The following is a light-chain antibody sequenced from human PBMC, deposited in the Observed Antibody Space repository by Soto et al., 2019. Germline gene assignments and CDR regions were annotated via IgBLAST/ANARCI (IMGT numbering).Light chain of an antibody. CDR3: QKSDHLPL. CDR2: DAY. V-gene: IGKV1-33*01. Sequence: DIPLTQSPPSLSESVPEKVYIXCQASHDIGNSLNWYQDKPGQPPKLVIYDAYNLETGVPSTFSGNGYGTDFTFTISSLRPEDIATYYCQKSDHLPLFGPGTKVDIK. CDR1: HDIGNS. J-gene: IGKJ3*01.